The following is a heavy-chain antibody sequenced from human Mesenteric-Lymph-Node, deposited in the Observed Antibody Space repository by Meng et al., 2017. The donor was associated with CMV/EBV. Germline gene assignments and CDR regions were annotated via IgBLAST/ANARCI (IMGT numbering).Heavy chain of an antibody. CDR3: ARDPPIYCSSTSCLSWFDP. D-gene: IGHD2-2*01. CDR1: GYTFTSYG. V-gene: IGHV1-18*01. J-gene: IGHJ5*02. Sequence: ASVKVSCKASGYTFTSYGISWVRQAPGQGLEWMGWISAYNGNTNYAQKLQGRVTMTTDTSTSTAYMELRSLRSDDTAVYYCARDPPIYCSSTSCLSWFDPWGQGTLVTVSS. CDR2: ISAYNGNT.